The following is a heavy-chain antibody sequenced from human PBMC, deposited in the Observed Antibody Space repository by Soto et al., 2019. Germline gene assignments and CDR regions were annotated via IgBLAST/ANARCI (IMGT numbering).Heavy chain of an antibody. J-gene: IGHJ2*01. D-gene: IGHD5-12*01. CDR1: GFKLRSYA. V-gene: IGHV3-23*01. Sequence: QPWGSLRLSCAPSGFKLRSYAMNWVRQAPGKGLDWVAGISGRGHMTFYSDSVKGRFTTSRDNSNSMVYLQMKSLRPEDTARYYCARDLTFSGYDFDWYFDLWGRGTLVTVSS. CDR2: ISGRGHMT. CDR3: ARDLTFSGYDFDWYFDL.